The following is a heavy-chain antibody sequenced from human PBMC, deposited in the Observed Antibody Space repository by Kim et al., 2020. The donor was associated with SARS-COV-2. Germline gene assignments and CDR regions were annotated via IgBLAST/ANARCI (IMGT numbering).Heavy chain of an antibody. Sequence: TKYAQNFQGRVSITRDMSASTAYMELNSLRSEDTAVYYCAAARGSTVFNIWGQGTMVTVSS. CDR2: T. J-gene: IGHJ3*02. CDR3: AAARGSTVFNI. D-gene: IGHD5-12*01. V-gene: IGHV1-58*01.